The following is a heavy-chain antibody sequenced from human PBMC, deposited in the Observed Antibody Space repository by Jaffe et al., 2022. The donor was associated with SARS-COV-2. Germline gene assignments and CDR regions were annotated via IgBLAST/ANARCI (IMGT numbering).Heavy chain of an antibody. CDR1: GFTFSSYE. D-gene: IGHD2-21*02. Sequence: EVQLVESGGGLVQPGGSLRLSCAASGFTFSSYEMNWVRQAPGKGLEWVSYISSSGSTIYYADSVKGRFTISRDNAKNSLYLQMNSLRAEDTAVYYCARDQVVTEPYYYYYGMDVWGQGTTVTVSS. CDR2: ISSSGSTI. J-gene: IGHJ6*02. CDR3: ARDQVVTEPYYYYYGMDV. V-gene: IGHV3-48*03.